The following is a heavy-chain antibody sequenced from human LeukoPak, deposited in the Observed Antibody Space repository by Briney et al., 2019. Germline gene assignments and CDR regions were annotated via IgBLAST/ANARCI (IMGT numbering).Heavy chain of an antibody. D-gene: IGHD3-22*01. J-gene: IGHJ4*01. V-gene: IGHV3-23*01. CDR1: GFTFSSYA. CDR3: AKGTSYYDSSAPSDY. Sequence: GGSLRLSCAASGFTFSSYAMSWVRQAPGKGLEWVSAISGSGGSTYYADSVKGRFTISRDNSKNTLYLQMNSLRAEDTAVYYCAKGTSYYDSSAPSDYWGQEPWSPSPQ. CDR2: ISGSGGST.